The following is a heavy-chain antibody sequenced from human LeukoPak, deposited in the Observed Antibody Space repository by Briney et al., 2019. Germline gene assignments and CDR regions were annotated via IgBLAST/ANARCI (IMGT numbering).Heavy chain of an antibody. CDR3: ARDNGYSYGEFDY. J-gene: IGHJ4*02. Sequence: GGSLRLSCAASGFTFNNYAMNWVRQAPGKGLEWVSYISGSSSTIYYADSVKGRFTISRDNAKNSLYLQMNSLRAEDTAVYYCARDNGYSYGEFDYWGQGTLVTVSS. V-gene: IGHV3-48*01. CDR2: ISGSSSTI. D-gene: IGHD5-18*01. CDR1: GFTFNNYA.